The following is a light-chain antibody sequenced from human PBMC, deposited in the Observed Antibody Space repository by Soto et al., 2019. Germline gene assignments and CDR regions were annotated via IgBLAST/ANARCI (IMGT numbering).Light chain of an antibody. CDR3: GTWDSSRSAV. J-gene: IGLJ2*01. V-gene: IGLV1-51*01. CDR2: EDN. Sequence: QSVLTQPPSVSAAPGQKVTIYCSGSSSNIGSNFVSWYQQLPGTAPKLLIYEDNKRPSGIPDRFSGSKSGTSATLGITGLQTGDEADYYCGTWDSSRSAVFGGGTKVTVL. CDR1: SSNIGSNF.